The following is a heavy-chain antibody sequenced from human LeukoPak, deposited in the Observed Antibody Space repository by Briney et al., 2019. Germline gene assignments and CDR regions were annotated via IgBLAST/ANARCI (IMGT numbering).Heavy chain of an antibody. CDR1: GFTFSSYG. D-gene: IGHD1-1*01. J-gene: IGHJ4*02. V-gene: IGHV3-30*03. CDR3: ARKLERDDY. Sequence: GRSLRLSCAASGFTFSSYGMHWVRQAPGKGLEWVAVISHDGSNKYYADSVKGRFTISRDNAKNSLYLQMNSLRAEDTAVYYCARKLERDDYWGQGTLVTVSS. CDR2: ISHDGSNK.